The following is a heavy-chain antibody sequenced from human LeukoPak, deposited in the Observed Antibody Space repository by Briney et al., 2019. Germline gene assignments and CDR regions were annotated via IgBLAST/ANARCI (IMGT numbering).Heavy chain of an antibody. CDR3: ARVGGSSFPTFDY. CDR2: IYYSGST. J-gene: IGHJ4*02. V-gene: IGHV4-39*07. D-gene: IGHD6-6*01. CDR1: GDSISSSSYY. Sequence: SETLSLTCTVSGDSISSSSYYWGWIRQPPGKGLEWIGSIYYSGSTYYNPSLKSRVTISVDTSKNQFSLKLSSVTAADTAVYYCARVGGSSFPTFDYWGQGTLVTVSS.